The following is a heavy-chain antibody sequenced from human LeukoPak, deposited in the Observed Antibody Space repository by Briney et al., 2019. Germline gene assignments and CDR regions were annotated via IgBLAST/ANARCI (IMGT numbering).Heavy chain of an antibody. CDR3: ARQVGVVDAFDI. CDR2: ISSGSSYI. V-gene: IGHV3-21*01. D-gene: IGHD1-26*01. J-gene: IGHJ3*02. Sequence: GGSLRLSCAASGFTFNSYSMNWVRQAPGKGLEWVSSISSGSSYIFYADSVKGRFTISRDNAKNSLYLQMNSLRAEDTAVYYCARQVGVVDAFDIWGQGTMVTISS. CDR1: GFTFNSYS.